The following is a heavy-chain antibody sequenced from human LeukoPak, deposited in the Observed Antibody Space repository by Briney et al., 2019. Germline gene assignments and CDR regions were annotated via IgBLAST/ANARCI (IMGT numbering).Heavy chain of an antibody. J-gene: IGHJ4*02. CDR3: ATSTGYSSSWQTPNAY. D-gene: IGHD6-13*01. CDR1: GFTLSSYA. CDR2: ISGSGGST. Sequence: GGSLRLSCAASGFTLSSYAMSWVRQAPEKGLEWVSAISGSGGSTYYTDSVKGRFTISRDNSKNTLYLQMSSLRAEDTAVYYCATSTGYSSSWQTPNAYWGQGTLVTVSS. V-gene: IGHV3-23*01.